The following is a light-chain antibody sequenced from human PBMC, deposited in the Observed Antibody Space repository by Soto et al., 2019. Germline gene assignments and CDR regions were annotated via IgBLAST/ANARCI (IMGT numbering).Light chain of an antibody. V-gene: IGLV1-44*01. CDR1: SSNIGSNA. J-gene: IGLJ3*02. CDR3: STWDDSLNQRV. CDR2: SDI. Sequence: QSVLTQPPSASGTPGQRVTISCSGSSSNIGSNAVNWYQQLPGTAPKLLMYSDIQRPSGVPDRFSGSKSGTSASLAISGLQSEDEAHYYCSTWDDSLNQRVFGGGTKLTVV.